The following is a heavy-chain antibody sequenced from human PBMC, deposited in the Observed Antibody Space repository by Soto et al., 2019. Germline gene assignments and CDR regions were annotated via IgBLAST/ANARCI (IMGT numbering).Heavy chain of an antibody. D-gene: IGHD1-26*01. Sequence: LRLSCAASGFTFSSYGMHWVRQAPGKGLEWVAVISYDGSNKYYADSVKGRFTISRDNSKNTLYLQMNSLRAEDTAVYYCAKYLAGGSYQYYYGMDVWGQGTTVTVSS. J-gene: IGHJ6*02. V-gene: IGHV3-30*18. CDR2: ISYDGSNK. CDR3: AKYLAGGSYQYYYGMDV. CDR1: GFTFSSYG.